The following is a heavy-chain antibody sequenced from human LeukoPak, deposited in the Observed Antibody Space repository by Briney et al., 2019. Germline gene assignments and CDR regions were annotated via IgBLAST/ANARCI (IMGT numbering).Heavy chain of an antibody. D-gene: IGHD1-26*01. CDR1: GGSISSYY. J-gene: IGHJ5*02. Sequence: SETLSLTCTASGGSISSYYWSWIRQPAGKGLEWIGRIYTSGGTTYNPSLTSRVTMSVDTSKNQFSLKLSSVTAADTAVYYCVRGPTWFDPWGQGTLVTVSS. CDR2: IYTSGGT. V-gene: IGHV4-4*07. CDR3: VRGPTWFDP.